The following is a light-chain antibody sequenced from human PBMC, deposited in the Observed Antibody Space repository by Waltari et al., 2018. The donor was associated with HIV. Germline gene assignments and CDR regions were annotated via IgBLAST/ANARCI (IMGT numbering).Light chain of an antibody. CDR3: QQRSNWPPLAT. CDR1: QSVSSNY. J-gene: IGKJ3*01. CDR2: GAS. Sequence: EIVLTQSPGTLSLSLGERATLSCRASQSVSSNYLAWYQHKPGQAPRLLIYGASSRATGIPDRFSGSGSGTDFTLTISRLEPADFAVYYCQQRSNWPPLATFGPGTKVDIK. V-gene: IGKV3D-20*02.